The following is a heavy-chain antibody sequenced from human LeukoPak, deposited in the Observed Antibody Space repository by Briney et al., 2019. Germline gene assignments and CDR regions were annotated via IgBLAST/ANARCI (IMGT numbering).Heavy chain of an antibody. J-gene: IGHJ3*02. CDR2: INTNTGNP. Sequence: APVKVSCKASGYTFTSYGISWVRQAPGQGLEWMGWINTNTGNPTYAQGFTGRFVFSLDTSVSTAYLQISSLKAEDTAVYYCARGDPDYYDSSGDAFDIWGQGTMVTVSS. CDR3: ARGDPDYYDSSGDAFDI. CDR1: GYTFTSYG. D-gene: IGHD3-22*01. V-gene: IGHV7-4-1*02.